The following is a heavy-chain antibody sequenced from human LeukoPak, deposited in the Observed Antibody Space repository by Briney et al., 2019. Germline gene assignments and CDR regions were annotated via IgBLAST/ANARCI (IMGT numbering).Heavy chain of an antibody. J-gene: IGHJ4*02. CDR1: GFTFSSYA. V-gene: IGHV3-23*01. CDR3: AKPPNYDFWSGPYSADY. Sequence: GGSLRLSCAASGFTFSSYAMSWVRQAPGKGLEWASAISGSGGSTYYADSVKDRFTISRDNSKNTLYLQMNSLRAEDTAVYYCAKPPNYDFWSGPYSADYWGQGTLVTVSS. D-gene: IGHD3-3*01. CDR2: ISGSGGST.